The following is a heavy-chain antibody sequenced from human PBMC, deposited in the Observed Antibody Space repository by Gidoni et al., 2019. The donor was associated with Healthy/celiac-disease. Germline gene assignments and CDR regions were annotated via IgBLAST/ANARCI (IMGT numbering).Heavy chain of an antibody. Sequence: EVQLVASGGGLVQPGRSLRLSCAAPGFTFADYAMHWVRQAPGKGLEWVSGISWNSGSIGYADSVKGRFTISRDNAKNSLYLQMNSLRAEDTALYYCAKDIGGVDYYYGMDVWGQGTTVTVSS. CDR1: GFTFADYA. J-gene: IGHJ6*02. D-gene: IGHD3-16*01. CDR2: ISWNSGSI. CDR3: AKDIGGVDYYYGMDV. V-gene: IGHV3-9*01.